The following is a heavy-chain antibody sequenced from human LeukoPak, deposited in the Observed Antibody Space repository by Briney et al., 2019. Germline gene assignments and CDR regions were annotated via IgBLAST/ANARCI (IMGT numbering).Heavy chain of an antibody. V-gene: IGHV1-69*05. D-gene: IGHD6-19*01. Sequence: GSSVKVSCKASGGTFSSYAISWVRQAPGQGLEWMGGIIPIFGTANYAQKFQGRVTITTGESTSTAYMELSSLRSEDTAVYYCARGGVVVAGYFDYWGQGTLVTVSS. CDR3: ARGGVVVAGYFDY. CDR2: IIPIFGTA. J-gene: IGHJ4*02. CDR1: GGTFSSYA.